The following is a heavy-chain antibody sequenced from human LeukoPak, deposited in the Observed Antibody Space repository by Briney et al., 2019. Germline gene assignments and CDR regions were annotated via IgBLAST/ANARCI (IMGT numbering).Heavy chain of an antibody. CDR2: ISGSGGST. V-gene: IGHV3-23*01. CDR1: GFTFSSYA. J-gene: IGHJ4*02. CDR3: ARRQWALYSFCDY. Sequence: GGSLRLSCAASGFTFSSYAMSWVRQAPGKGLEWVSAISGSGGSTYYADSVKGRFTISRDNSKNTLYLQMNSLRAEDTAVYYCARRQWALYSFCDYWGQGTLVTVSS. D-gene: IGHD1-26*01.